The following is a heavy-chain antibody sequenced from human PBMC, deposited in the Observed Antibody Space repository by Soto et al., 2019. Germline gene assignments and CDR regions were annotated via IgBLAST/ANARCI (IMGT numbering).Heavy chain of an antibody. V-gene: IGHV3-23*01. D-gene: IGHD3-3*01. CDR1: GFTFSSYA. CDR3: AKAPRLRFSTGPAKWFDP. CDR2: ISGSGGST. Sequence: GGSLRLSCAASGFTFSSYAMSWVRQAPGKGLEWVSAISGSGGSTYYADSVKGRFTISRDNSKNTLYLQMNSLRAEDTAVYHCAKAPRLRFSTGPAKWFDPWGQGTLVTVSS. J-gene: IGHJ5*02.